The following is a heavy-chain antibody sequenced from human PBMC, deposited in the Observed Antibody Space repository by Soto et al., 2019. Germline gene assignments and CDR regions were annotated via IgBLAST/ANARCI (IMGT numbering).Heavy chain of an antibody. CDR3: ARREIQGPIDY. Sequence: PSETLSLTFAVSGYSISSSNWRGWILHLPGKGLEWIGYIYYSGTTYYNPSLKSRVTMSVDTSKNQFSLKLTSVTAVDSAVYYCARREIQGPIDYWGQGTLVTVS. V-gene: IGHV4-28*01. D-gene: IGHD1-26*01. J-gene: IGHJ4*02. CDR2: IYYSGTT. CDR1: GYSISSSNW.